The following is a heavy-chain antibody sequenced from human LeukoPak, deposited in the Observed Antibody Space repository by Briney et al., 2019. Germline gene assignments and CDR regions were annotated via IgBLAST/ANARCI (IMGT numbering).Heavy chain of an antibody. V-gene: IGHV3-53*01. D-gene: IGHD2-15*01. CDR1: GLTVSNNY. CDR3: AKDSKGPAF. Sequence: GGSLRLSCAASGLTVSNNYMSWVRQAPGKGLEYISVIYSGGGTFYSGSVRGRFTISRDGSKNTLYLQMNSLRADDTAVYYCAKDSKGPAFWGQGTLVIVSS. CDR2: IYSGGGT. J-gene: IGHJ4*02.